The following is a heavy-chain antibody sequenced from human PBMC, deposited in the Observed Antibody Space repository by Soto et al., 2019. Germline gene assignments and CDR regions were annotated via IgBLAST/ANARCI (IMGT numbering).Heavy chain of an antibody. J-gene: IGHJ4*02. Sequence: QVHLVQSGAEVKKPGASVKVSCKASGYTFTSYGITWVRQAPGQGLECIGWISAHNGNTDYAQKLQGRVIVTRDSSTSTAYRELRSLVSDDTAVYYCARGRYGDSWGQGALVTVSS. CDR3: ARGRYGDS. CDR2: ISAHNGNT. D-gene: IGHD1-1*01. V-gene: IGHV1-18*01. CDR1: GYTFTSYG.